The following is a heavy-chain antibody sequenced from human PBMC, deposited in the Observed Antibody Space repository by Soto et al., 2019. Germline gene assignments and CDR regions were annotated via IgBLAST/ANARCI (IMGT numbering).Heavy chain of an antibody. V-gene: IGHV4-38-2*02. CDR1: VYFISSGYY. Sequence: SETLSLTCGVSVYFISSGYYWGCIRQPPGKGLEWIGSMSHSWSTFYNPSLKSRLTISLDTSKNQFSLKLTSVTAADTAIYYCARDRGGATDFDYWGQGTLVTVSS. J-gene: IGHJ4*02. CDR3: ARDRGGATDFDY. CDR2: MSHSWST. D-gene: IGHD1-26*01.